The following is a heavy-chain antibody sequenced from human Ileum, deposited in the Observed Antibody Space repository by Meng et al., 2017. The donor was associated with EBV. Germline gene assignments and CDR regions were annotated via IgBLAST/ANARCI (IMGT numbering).Heavy chain of an antibody. D-gene: IGHD4-17*01. J-gene: IGHJ4*02. Sequence: LQLKQCGAGRLNPSETLSLTCAVYGGSFSGYYWSWIRQPPGKGLKWIGEINHSGNTNYNPSLKSRVNISLDTSKNQFSLKLSSVTAADTAVYYCARYRLQNDYGDQLCYFDYLGQGTLVTVSS. V-gene: IGHV4-34*01. CDR2: INHSGNT. CDR3: ARYRLQNDYGDQLCYFDY. CDR1: GGSFSGYY.